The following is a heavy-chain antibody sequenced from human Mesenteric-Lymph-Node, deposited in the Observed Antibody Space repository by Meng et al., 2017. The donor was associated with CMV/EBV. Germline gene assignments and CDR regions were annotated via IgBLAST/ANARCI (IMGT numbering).Heavy chain of an antibody. CDR3: VRGANGNTWYRKIDP. CDR1: SNSGKNCA. Sequence: SNSGKNCAWRSLRTPPEEGVWCIWGMCNSGATYYETARSGRVTITVDTSKNQFSLSLTSVTAADTAIYYCVRGANGNTWYRKIDPWGQGALVTVSS. D-gene: IGHD1-1*01. V-gene: IGHV4-39*07. J-gene: IGHJ5*02. CDR2: MCNSGAT.